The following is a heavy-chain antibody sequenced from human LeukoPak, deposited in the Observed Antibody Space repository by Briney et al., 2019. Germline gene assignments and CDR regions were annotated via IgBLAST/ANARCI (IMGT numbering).Heavy chain of an antibody. CDR1: GFTFSSFG. J-gene: IGHJ4*02. V-gene: IGHV3-30*18. CDR3: AKDRVGYNLVLADY. D-gene: IGHD5-24*01. CDR2: ISYDGSNK. Sequence: PGGSLRLSCAASGFTFSSFGMHWVRQAPGKGLEWVAVISYDGSNKYYADSVKGRFTISRDNSKNTPYLQMNSLRAEDTAVYYCAKDRVGYNLVLADYWGQGTLVTVSS.